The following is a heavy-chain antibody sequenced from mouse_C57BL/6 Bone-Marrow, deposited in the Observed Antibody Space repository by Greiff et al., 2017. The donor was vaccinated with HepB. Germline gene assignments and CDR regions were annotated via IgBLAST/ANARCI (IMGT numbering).Heavy chain of an antibody. Sequence: VQLQQSGPELVKPGASVKISCKASGYTFTDYYMNWVKQSHGKSLEWIGDINPNNGGTSYNQKFKGKATLTVDKSSSTAYMELRSLTSEDSAVYYCSRRIYYGNPYYYAMDYWGQGTSVTVSS. V-gene: IGHV1-26*01. J-gene: IGHJ4*01. D-gene: IGHD2-1*01. CDR1: GYTFTDYY. CDR2: INPNNGGT. CDR3: SRRIYYGNPYYYAMDY.